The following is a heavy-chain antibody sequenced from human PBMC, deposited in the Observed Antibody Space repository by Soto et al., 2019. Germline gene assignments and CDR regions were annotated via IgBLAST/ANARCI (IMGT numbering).Heavy chain of an antibody. Sequence: QITLKGSGPTLVKPTQTLTLTCTLSGISLSTSGVGLGWIRQTPGKALEWLALVYWNDDAHYSPSLRSRLTITKDTSKKQAVLTMTNMDPVDTATYYCARGLASLPVFAFDIWGQGTVVTVSS. V-gene: IGHV2-5*01. CDR2: VYWNDDA. CDR3: ARGLASLPVFAFDI. J-gene: IGHJ3*02. CDR1: GISLSTSGVG.